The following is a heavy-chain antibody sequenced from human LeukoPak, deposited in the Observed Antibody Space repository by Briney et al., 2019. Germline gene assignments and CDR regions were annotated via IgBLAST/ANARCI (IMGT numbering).Heavy chain of an antibody. Sequence: SETLSLTCAAYGESFSGYYWNWVRQPPGKGLEWIGEINHSGSTSNYNPSLKSRINMSVDMSKSQFSLKLTSVTAADTAVYYCARKSGYARDYWGQGNLVIVSS. D-gene: IGHD5-12*01. CDR1: GESFSGYY. J-gene: IGHJ4*02. CDR3: ARKSGYARDY. CDR2: INHSGSTS. V-gene: IGHV4-34*01.